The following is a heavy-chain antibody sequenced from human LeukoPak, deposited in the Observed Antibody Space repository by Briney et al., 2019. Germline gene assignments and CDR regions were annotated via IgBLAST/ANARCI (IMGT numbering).Heavy chain of an antibody. D-gene: IGHD6-13*01. CDR3: ATRYSSSWYVNLYYFDY. V-gene: IGHV1-24*01. CDR1: GYTLTELS. Sequence: ASVKVSCKVSGYTLTELSMHWVRQAPGKGLEWMGGLDPEDGETIYAQKFQGRVTMTEDTSTDTAYMELSSLRSEDTAVYYCATRYSSSWYVNLYYFDYWGQGTLVTVSS. CDR2: LDPEDGET. J-gene: IGHJ4*02.